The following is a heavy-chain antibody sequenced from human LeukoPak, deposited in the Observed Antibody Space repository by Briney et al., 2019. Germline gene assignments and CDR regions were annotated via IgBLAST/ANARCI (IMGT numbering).Heavy chain of an antibody. CDR1: GFTFSSYG. Sequence: PGRSLRLSCAASGFTFSSYGMYWVRQAPGKGLEWVAVIWYDGSNKYYADSVKGRFTISRDNSKNTLYLQMNSLRAEDTAVYYCARDSRGFDPWGQGTLVTVSS. J-gene: IGHJ5*02. CDR3: ARDSRGFDP. CDR2: IWYDGSNK. V-gene: IGHV3-33*01.